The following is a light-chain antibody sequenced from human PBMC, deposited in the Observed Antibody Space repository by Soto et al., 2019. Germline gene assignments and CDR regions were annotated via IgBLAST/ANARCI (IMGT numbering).Light chain of an antibody. CDR2: GAS. V-gene: IGKV3-20*01. J-gene: IGKJ5*01. Sequence: EIVLMQSPGTLSLSPGESATLSCRASQSVSSSYLAWYQQKPGQAPRFLIYGASSRATGIPDRFSGSGSGTDFTLTISRLEPEDFAVYYCQQYGSSPPITFGQGTRLEIK. CDR3: QQYGSSPPIT. CDR1: QSVSSSY.